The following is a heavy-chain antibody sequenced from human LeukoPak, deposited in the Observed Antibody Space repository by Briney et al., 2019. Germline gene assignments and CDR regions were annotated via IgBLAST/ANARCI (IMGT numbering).Heavy chain of an antibody. Sequence: PGGSLRLSCTASGFTFSSYSMTWVRQAPGKGLGWLSYISSSSSTIYYADSVKGRFTISRDNAKNSLYLQMNSLRAEDTAVYYCARDEYYDSSGYTSWGQGTLVTVSS. CDR1: GFTFSSYS. V-gene: IGHV3-48*01. CDR2: ISSSSSTI. CDR3: ARDEYYDSSGYTS. D-gene: IGHD3-22*01. J-gene: IGHJ4*02.